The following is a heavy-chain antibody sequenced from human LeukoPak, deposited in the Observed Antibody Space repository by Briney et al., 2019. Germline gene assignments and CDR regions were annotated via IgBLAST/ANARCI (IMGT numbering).Heavy chain of an antibody. CDR1: GFTLSSYA. Sequence: GGSLRLSCAASGFTLSSYAMTWVRQAPGKGLEWVSTISGSGASTFYTDSVKGRFTISRDNSKNTLYLQLSSLRAEDTALYYCTRAPRLAKLPGCSGYDHGFDCWGQGTLVTVSS. V-gene: IGHV3-23*01. CDR2: ISGSGAST. J-gene: IGHJ4*02. D-gene: IGHD5-12*01. CDR3: TRAPRLAKLPGCSGYDHGFDC.